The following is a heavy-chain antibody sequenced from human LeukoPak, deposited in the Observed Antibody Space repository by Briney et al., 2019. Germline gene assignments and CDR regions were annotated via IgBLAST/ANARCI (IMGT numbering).Heavy chain of an antibody. CDR3: ARDRFDYALDY. J-gene: IGHJ4*02. Sequence: PGGSLRLSCAASGFTFSSYSMNWVRQAPGKGLEWVSSISSSSSYIYYADSVKGRFTISRDNAKNSVFLQMNSLRADDTAVYYCARDRFDYALDYWGQGALVTVSS. CDR2: ISSSSSYI. V-gene: IGHV3-21*06. D-gene: IGHD4-17*01. CDR1: GFTFSSYS.